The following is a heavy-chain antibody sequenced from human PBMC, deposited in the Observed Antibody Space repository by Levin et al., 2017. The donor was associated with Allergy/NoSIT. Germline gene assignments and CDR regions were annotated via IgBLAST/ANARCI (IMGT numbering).Heavy chain of an antibody. CDR1: GFTFSSYG. Sequence: GGSLRLSCAASGFTFSSYGMHWVRQAPGKGLEWVAVIWYDGSNKYYADSVKGRFTISRDNSKNTLYLQMNSRRAEDTAVYYCARDGGADYFWGSYRYEGGHAFDIWGQGTMVTVSS. J-gene: IGHJ3*02. V-gene: IGHV3-33*01. CDR3: ARDGGADYFWGSYRYEGGHAFDI. D-gene: IGHD3-16*02. CDR2: IWYDGSNK.